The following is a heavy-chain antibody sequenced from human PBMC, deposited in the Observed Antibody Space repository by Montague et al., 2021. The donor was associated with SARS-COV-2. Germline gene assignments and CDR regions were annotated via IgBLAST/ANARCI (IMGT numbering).Heavy chain of an antibody. CDR3: TRAYCGRTNCHAWYFQH. CDR1: EFTFDDYA. Sequence: SLRLSCAVSEFTFDDYAITWVRQAPGRGLEWVGFIRSKPYGGTTEYAASVRGRFTISRDDSRTIAYLQMNSLKSEDTAVYYCTRAYCGRTNCHAWYFQHWGQGTLVTVSS. D-gene: IGHD2-2*01. J-gene: IGHJ1*01. CDR2: IRSKPYGGTT. V-gene: IGHV3-49*04.